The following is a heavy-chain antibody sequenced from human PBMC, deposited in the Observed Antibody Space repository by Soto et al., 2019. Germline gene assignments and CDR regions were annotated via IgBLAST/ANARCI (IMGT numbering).Heavy chain of an antibody. CDR2: ISYDGSNK. Sequence: QVQLVESGGGVVQPGRSLRLSCAASGFTFSSYAMHWVRQAPGKELEWVAVISYDGSNKYYADSVKGRFTISRDNSKNTLYLQMNSLRAEDTAVYYCARVPDSSGYWGTFDYWGQGTLVTVSS. V-gene: IGHV3-30-3*01. D-gene: IGHD3-22*01. CDR3: ARVPDSSGYWGTFDY. CDR1: GFTFSSYA. J-gene: IGHJ4*02.